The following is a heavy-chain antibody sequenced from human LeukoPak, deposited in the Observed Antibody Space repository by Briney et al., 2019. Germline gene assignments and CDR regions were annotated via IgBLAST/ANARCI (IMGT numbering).Heavy chain of an antibody. V-gene: IGHV3-53*01. CDR2: IYSGGST. CDR3: AADVDIVATIR. D-gene: IGHD5-12*01. CDR1: GFTVSSNY. Sequence: GGSLRLSCAASGFTVSSNYMSWVRQAPGKGLEWVSVIYSGGSTYYAESVKGRFTISRDNSKNTLYLQMNSLRAEDTAVYYCAADVDIVATIRWGQGTLVTVSS. J-gene: IGHJ4*02.